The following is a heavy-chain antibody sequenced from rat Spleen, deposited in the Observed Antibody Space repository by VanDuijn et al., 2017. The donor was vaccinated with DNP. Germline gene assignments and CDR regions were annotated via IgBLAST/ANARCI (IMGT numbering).Heavy chain of an antibody. J-gene: IGHJ4*01. V-gene: IGHV1-43*01. D-gene: IGHD1-2*01. Sequence: QVQLQQSGAELAKPGSSVKISCKSSGFTFTNYYINWIKQTTGQGLEYIGYINAGSGGTNYNVNFKGKATLTVDVSSSTAFMQLSSLTPDDSAVYYCARYYSNYIGMDAWGQGTSVTVSS. CDR2: INAGSGGT. CDR3: ARYYSNYIGMDA. CDR1: GFTFTNYY.